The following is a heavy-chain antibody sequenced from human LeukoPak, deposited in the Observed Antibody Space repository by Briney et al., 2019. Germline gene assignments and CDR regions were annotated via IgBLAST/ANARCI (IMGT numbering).Heavy chain of an antibody. V-gene: IGHV3-21*01. Sequence: GGSLRLSCAASGFTFSSYSMNWVRQAPGKGLEWVSSISSSSSYIYYADSVKGRFTISRDNAKNSLYLQMKSLIAEDTAVYYFARGSLVVAATDHWFARWGQSTLVTVSS. J-gene: IGHJ5*02. CDR2: ISSSSSYI. D-gene: IGHD2-15*01. CDR1: GFTFSSYS. CDR3: ARGSLVVAATDHWFAR.